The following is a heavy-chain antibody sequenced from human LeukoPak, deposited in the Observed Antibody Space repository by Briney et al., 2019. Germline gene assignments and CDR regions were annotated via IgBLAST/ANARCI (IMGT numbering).Heavy chain of an antibody. D-gene: IGHD3-3*01. V-gene: IGHV3-7*01. J-gene: IGHJ4*02. CDR3: ARYMGITIFGVVRGSYYFDY. CDR1: GFTFSSYW. CDR2: IKQDGSEK. Sequence: GGSLRLSCAASGFTFSSYWMSWVRQAPGKGLEWVANIKQDGSEKYYVDSVKGRIIMCRDNAKNSLYMQINSLRAEDTAVYYCARYMGITIFGVVRGSYYFDYWGQGTLVTVSS.